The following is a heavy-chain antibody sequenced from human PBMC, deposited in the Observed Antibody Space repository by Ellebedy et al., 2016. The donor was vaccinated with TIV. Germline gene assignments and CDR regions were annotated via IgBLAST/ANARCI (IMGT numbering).Heavy chain of an antibody. CDR1: GFSLSTSGVG. CDR2: IHWNDDK. D-gene: IGHD2/OR15-2a*01. V-gene: IGHV2-5*01. J-gene: IGHJ4*02. Sequence: SGPTLVKPTQTLTLTCTFSGFSLSTSGVGVGWIRQPPGKALECLALIHWNDDKRYSPSLKSRLTITKDTSKNQVVLTMTNMDPVDTATYYCVHLYGTNYFDYWGQGTLVTVSS. CDR3: VHLYGTNYFDY.